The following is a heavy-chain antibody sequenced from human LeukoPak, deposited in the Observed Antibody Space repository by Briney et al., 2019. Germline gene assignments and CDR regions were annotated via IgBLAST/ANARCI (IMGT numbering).Heavy chain of an antibody. Sequence: SETLSLTCTVSGGSISSYYWSWLGQAAGKGLEWIGRIYTSGSSNDKHSLKSRVTMSVVTSNNQYSLKLSSVTAADTAVYYCARQESGMVATSNQYCCDYWGQGTLVTVSS. V-gene: IGHV4-4*07. J-gene: IGHJ4*02. D-gene: IGHD5-12*01. CDR3: ARQESGMVATSNQYCCDY. CDR1: GGSISSYY. CDR2: IYTSGSS.